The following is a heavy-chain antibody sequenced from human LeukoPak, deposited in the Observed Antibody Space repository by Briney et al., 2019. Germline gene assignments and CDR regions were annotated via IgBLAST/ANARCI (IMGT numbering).Heavy chain of an antibody. J-gene: IGHJ5*02. D-gene: IGHD6-6*01. CDR3: ARDRPRRRSSSNWFDP. CDR2: IYYSGST. Sequence: SETLSLTCTVSGGSISSSSYYWGWIRQPPGKGLEWIGSIYYSGSTYYNPSLKSRATISVDTSKNQFSLKLSSVTAADTAVYYCARDRPRRRSSSNWFDPWGQGTLVTVSS. V-gene: IGHV4-39*07. CDR1: GGSISSSSYY.